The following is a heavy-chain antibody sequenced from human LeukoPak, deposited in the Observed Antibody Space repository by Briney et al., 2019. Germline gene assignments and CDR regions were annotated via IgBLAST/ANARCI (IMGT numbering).Heavy chain of an antibody. CDR3: ARVQSDYYDSSGYPDY. Sequence: SQTLSLTCTVSGGSISSGGYYWSWIRQHPGTGLEWIGYIYYGGSTYYNPSLKSRVTISVDTSKNQFSLKLSSVTAADTAVYYCARVQSDYYDSSGYPDYWGQGTLVTVSS. CDR2: IYYGGST. CDR1: GGSISSGGYY. J-gene: IGHJ4*02. D-gene: IGHD3-22*01. V-gene: IGHV4-31*03.